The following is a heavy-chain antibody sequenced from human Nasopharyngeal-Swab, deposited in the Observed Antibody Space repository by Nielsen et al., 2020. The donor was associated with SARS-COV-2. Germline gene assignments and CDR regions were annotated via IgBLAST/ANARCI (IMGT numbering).Heavy chain of an antibody. D-gene: IGHD2-2*01. CDR1: GFTFSGSS. Sequence: GGSLRLSCAASGFTFSGSSMHWVRQASGKGLEWVGRIRPKDKNYATVYAASVKDRFTISRDDAKNTTYLQMNSLKTEGTAVYYCTRLPAETSTFYWGQGTLVTVSS. J-gene: IGHJ4*02. V-gene: IGHV3-73*01. CDR3: TRLPAETSTFY. CDR2: IRPKDKNYAT.